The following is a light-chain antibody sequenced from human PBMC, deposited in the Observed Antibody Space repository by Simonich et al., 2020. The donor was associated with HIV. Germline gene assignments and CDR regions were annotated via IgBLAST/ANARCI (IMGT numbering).Light chain of an antibody. V-gene: IGKV4-1*01. CDR3: QQYYSTPWT. J-gene: IGKJ1*01. CDR2: WAS. CDR1: QSVLYSSNNKDH. Sequence: DIVMTQSPDSLAVSLGERATINCKSSQSVLYSSNNKDHLAWYQQKPGQPPKLLIYWASTRKSGVPDRLSGSGSGTDFSLTISTLQAEDVAVYYCQQYYSTPWTFGQGTKVEIK.